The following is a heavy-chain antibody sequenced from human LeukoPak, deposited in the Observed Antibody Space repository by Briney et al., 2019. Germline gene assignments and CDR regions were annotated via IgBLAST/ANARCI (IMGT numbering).Heavy chain of an antibody. V-gene: IGHV3-21*01. CDR3: ARDRAILMGAPHYGHYYGMDV. CDR2: ISSSSSYI. D-gene: IGHD2-8*01. CDR1: GFTFSNAW. J-gene: IGHJ6*02. Sequence: PGGSLRLSCAASGFTFSNAWMSWVRQAPGKGLEWVSSISSSSSYIYYADSVKGRFTISRDNAKNSLYLQMNSLRAEDTAVYYCARDRAILMGAPHYGHYYGMDVWGQGTTVTVSS.